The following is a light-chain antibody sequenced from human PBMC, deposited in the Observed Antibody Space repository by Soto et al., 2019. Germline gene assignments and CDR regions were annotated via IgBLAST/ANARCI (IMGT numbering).Light chain of an antibody. V-gene: IGKV1-5*01. Sequence: IPLTQSPFSLSASVGDTVTITCRASQSISSWLAWYQQRPGKPPKLLIYDASSLESGVPSRFSGSGSGTEFTLTISSLQPDDFATYYCQQYNSYSPRTFGQGTKVDIK. CDR2: DAS. J-gene: IGKJ1*01. CDR3: QQYNSYSPRT. CDR1: QSISSW.